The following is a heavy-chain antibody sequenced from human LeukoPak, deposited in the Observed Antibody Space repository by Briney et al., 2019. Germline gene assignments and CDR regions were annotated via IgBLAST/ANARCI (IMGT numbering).Heavy chain of an antibody. J-gene: IGHJ4*02. Sequence: GESLKISCKGSGYISANYWIGWVRQMPGKGLEWMGIVYPGDSATRYSPSFQGQVTISADRSITTAYLQWSSLKASDTAMYYCARFAYGSDFFPGHYWGQGTRVTVSS. CDR3: ARFAYGSDFFPGHY. CDR1: GYISANYW. V-gene: IGHV5-51*01. D-gene: IGHD3/OR15-3a*01. CDR2: VYPGDSAT.